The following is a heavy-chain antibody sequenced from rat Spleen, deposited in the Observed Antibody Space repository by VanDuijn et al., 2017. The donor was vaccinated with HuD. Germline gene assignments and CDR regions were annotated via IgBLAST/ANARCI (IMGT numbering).Heavy chain of an antibody. Sequence: QVELKESGPGLVQPSQTLSLTCTVSGFSLSSHGVIWVRQPPGKGLEWMGVIWGNGNTNYSSTFKSRLSISRDTSKSQVFLKMNSLHTEDTAMYFLARSYGGYTQHWFAYWGQGTLVTVSS. CDR3: ARSYGGYTQHWFAY. CDR1: GFSLSSHG. V-gene: IGHV2-13*01. CDR2: IWGNGNT. J-gene: IGHJ3*01. D-gene: IGHD1-11*01.